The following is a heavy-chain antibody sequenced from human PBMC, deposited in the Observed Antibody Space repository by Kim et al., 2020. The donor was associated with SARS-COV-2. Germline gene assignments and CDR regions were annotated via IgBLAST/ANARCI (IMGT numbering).Heavy chain of an antibody. V-gene: IGHV1-18*01. CDR3: ARDLFAMVRGVNADY. Sequence: ASVKVSCKASGYTFTSYGISWVRQAPGQGLEWMGWISAYNGNTNYAQKLQGRVTMTTDTSTSTAYMELRSLRSDDTAVYYCARDLFAMVRGVNADYWGQGTLVTVSS. CDR2: ISAYNGNT. J-gene: IGHJ4*02. CDR1: GYTFTSYG. D-gene: IGHD3-10*01.